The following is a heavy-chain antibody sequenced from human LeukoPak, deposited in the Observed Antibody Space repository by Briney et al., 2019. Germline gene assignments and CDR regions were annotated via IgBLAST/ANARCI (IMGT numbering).Heavy chain of an antibody. CDR2: IYYSGST. CDR1: GGSISSSSYY. V-gene: IGHV4-39*01. Sequence: SETLSLTCTVSGGSISSSSYYWGWIRQPPGKGLEWIGSIYYSGSTYYNPSLKSRVTISVDTSKNQFSLKLSSVTAADTAVYYCASTYYYDSSGPPMGAFDIWAKGQWSPSLQ. CDR3: ASTYYYDSSGPPMGAFDI. J-gene: IGHJ3*02. D-gene: IGHD3-22*01.